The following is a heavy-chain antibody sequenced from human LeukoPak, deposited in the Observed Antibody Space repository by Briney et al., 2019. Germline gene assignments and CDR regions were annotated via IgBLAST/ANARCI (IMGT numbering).Heavy chain of an antibody. Sequence: HPGGSLRLSCAASGFTFSSYAMSWVRQAPGKGLEWVSVISDSGGSTYYADSVKGRFSISRDNSKNTLYLQMNSLRAEDTAVYYCAKDPGPINPTAFDYWGRGTLVTVSS. J-gene: IGHJ4*02. CDR3: AKDPGPINPTAFDY. V-gene: IGHV3-23*01. CDR2: ISDSGGST. CDR1: GFTFSSYA. D-gene: IGHD2-21*02.